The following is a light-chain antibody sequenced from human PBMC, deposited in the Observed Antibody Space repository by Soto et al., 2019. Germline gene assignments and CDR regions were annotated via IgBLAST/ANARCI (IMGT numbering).Light chain of an antibody. J-gene: IGKJ5*01. V-gene: IGKV1-39*01. CDR2: AAS. CDR1: QSISRN. CDR3: QQSYTTASIT. Sequence: DIQMTQSPSSLSASVGDRVTITCRASQSISRNLNWYQHKPGKAPKLLIYAASSLQNGVPSRFSGGGPGTEFTLSISRLQPEDFVTYYCQQSYTTASITFGQGTRLEIK.